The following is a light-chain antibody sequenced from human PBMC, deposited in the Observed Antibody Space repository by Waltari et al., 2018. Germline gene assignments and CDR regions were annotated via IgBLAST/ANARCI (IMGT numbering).Light chain of an antibody. CDR2: EVS. CDR3: GSYTLINTIVV. Sequence: QSVLTQPASVSGSPGQWITIHCTGTSSDVGGYNYVPWYQQHPGKAPKLIIYEVSNRPSGVSSRFSGSKSGNTASLTISGLQAEDEADYFCGSYTLINTIVVFGTGTKVTVL. CDR1: SSDVGGYNY. V-gene: IGLV2-14*01. J-gene: IGLJ1*01.